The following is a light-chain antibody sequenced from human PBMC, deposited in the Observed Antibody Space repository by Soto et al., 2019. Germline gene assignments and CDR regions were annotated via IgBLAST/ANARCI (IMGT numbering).Light chain of an antibody. CDR1: QTISSAY. CDR3: QHYGSSLPIT. Sequence: EIVLTQSPGTLSLSPGKRATLSCRASQTISSAYLAWYQQIPGPAPRLLIYGASSRATGIPDRFSGRGSGTDFALTISRLEPEDFAVYYCQHYGSSLPITFGPGTKVDIK. J-gene: IGKJ3*01. V-gene: IGKV3-20*01. CDR2: GAS.